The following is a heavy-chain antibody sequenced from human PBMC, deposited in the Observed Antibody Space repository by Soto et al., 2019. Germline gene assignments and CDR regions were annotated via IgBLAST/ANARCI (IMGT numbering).Heavy chain of an antibody. CDR3: AKITVRQWLLSRYFDY. Sequence: GGSLRLSCAASGFTFSSYSMNWVRPAPGKGLEWVSYISSSSSTIYYADSVKGRFTISRDNAKNSLYLQMNSLRAEDTAVYYCAKITVRQWLLSRYFDYWGQGSPVTVS. J-gene: IGHJ4*02. D-gene: IGHD3-3*01. V-gene: IGHV3-48*01. CDR1: GFTFSSYS. CDR2: ISSSSSTI.